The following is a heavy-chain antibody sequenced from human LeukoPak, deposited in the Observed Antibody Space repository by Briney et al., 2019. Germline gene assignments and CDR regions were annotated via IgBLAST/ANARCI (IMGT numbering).Heavy chain of an antibody. D-gene: IGHD3-22*01. V-gene: IGHV3-30*02. CDR1: GFTLSSYG. J-gene: IGHJ3*02. CDR2: IRYDGSNK. Sequence: GGALRLSCAASGFTLSSYGMHLGRQAPGKGVGWVAFIRYDGSNKYYADSVKGRFTISRDNSKNTLYLQMNSLRAEDTAVYYCGCDSSQEAFDIWGQGTMVTVSS. CDR3: GCDSSQEAFDI.